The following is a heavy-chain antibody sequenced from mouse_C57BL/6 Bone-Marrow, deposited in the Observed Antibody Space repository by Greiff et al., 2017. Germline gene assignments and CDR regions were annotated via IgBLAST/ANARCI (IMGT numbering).Heavy chain of an antibody. CDR1: GFTFSSYA. D-gene: IGHD2-3*01. J-gene: IGHJ3*01. CDR2: ISDGGSYT. Sequence: QVVESGGGLVKPGGSLKLSCAASGFTFSSYAMSWVRQTPEKRLEWVATISDGGSYTYSPDNVKGRFPLSRDNAKNTLYLQMSHLKSEDTAMYYCAREDGAWFAYWGQGTLVTVSA. V-gene: IGHV5-4*01. CDR3: AREDGAWFAY.